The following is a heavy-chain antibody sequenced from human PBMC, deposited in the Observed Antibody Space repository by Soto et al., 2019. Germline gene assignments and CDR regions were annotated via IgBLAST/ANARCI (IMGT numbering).Heavy chain of an antibody. V-gene: IGHV4-38-2*01. J-gene: IGHJ3*01. Sequence: SETVSLTCAVSGFFISSGNYWGWIRKPPGKGLEWIGSIFHGGNTYYNPSLKSRVTISVDMSKNQFSLKLNSGTAADTAVYYCARARWYDAFDVWGQGTVVTVSS. CDR1: GFFISSGNY. CDR3: ARARWYDAFDV. CDR2: IFHGGNT. D-gene: IGHD2-15*01.